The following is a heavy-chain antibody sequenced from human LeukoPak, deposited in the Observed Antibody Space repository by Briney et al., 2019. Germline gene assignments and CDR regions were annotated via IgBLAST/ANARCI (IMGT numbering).Heavy chain of an antibody. CDR3: ASQEDYGDYVHTLDY. CDR2: IYTSGST. D-gene: IGHD4-17*01. CDR1: GGSISSGSYY. J-gene: IGHJ4*02. Sequence: KPSETLSLTCTVSGGSISSGSYYWSWIRQPAGKGLEWIGRIYTSGSTNYNPSLKSRVTISVDTSKNQFSLKLSSVTAADTAVYYCASQEDYGDYVHTLDYWGQGTLVTVSS. V-gene: IGHV4-61*02.